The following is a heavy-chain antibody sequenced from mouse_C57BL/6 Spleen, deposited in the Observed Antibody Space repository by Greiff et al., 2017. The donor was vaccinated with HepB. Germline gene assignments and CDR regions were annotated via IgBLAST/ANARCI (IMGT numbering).Heavy chain of an antibody. D-gene: IGHD1-1*01. V-gene: IGHV1-59*01. CDR2: IDPSDSYT. CDR1: GYTFTSYW. Sequence: QVQLQQPGAELVRPGTSVKLSCKASGYTFTSYWMHWVKQRPGQGLEWIGVIDPSDSYTNYNHKFKGKATLTVDTSSSTAYMQLSSLTSEDSAVYYCARHYYGSSYEDYFDYWGQGTTLTVSS. CDR3: ARHYYGSSYEDYFDY. J-gene: IGHJ2*01.